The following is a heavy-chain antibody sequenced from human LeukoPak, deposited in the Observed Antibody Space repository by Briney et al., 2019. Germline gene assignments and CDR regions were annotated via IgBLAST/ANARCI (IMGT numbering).Heavy chain of an antibody. CDR2: ISVNGGYT. CDR3: AREGGIAAGWETD. D-gene: IGHD6-13*01. J-gene: IGHJ4*02. V-gene: IGHV1-18*01. CDR1: GYSFINSG. Sequence: ASVKVSCKVSGYSFINSGISWVRQAPEQGLEWMGWISVNGGYTNFAQSHRDRVTLTTDTSTSTAYLELTDLRSDDTAVYYCAREGGIAAGWETDWGQGTLVTVSS.